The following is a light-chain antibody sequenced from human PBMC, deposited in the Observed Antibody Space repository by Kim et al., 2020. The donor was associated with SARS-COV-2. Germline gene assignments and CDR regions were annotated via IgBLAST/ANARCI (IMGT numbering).Light chain of an antibody. CDR3: QQYYNWPYT. CDR1: QSVSSK. Sequence: SVSPGERATLSGRASQSVSSKLAWYQVKPGQAPRLVIYRASTRATGFPARFSGSGSGTDFTLTISSLQSEDFALYYCQQYYNWPYTFGQGTKLEI. CDR2: RAS. V-gene: IGKV3-15*01. J-gene: IGKJ2*01.